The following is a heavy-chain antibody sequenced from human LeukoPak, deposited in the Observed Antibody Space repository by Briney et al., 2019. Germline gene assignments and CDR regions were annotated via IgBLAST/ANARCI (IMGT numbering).Heavy chain of an antibody. J-gene: IGHJ4*02. Sequence: PSGTLSLTCAVCGGSICSINWWGWVRQPPGKGLEWIGEIYHSGSTNYNPSLKSRVTISVDKSKHQFSLKLGSVTTADTAGYYCAREHVWGSYRASYFDYWGQGTLVTVSS. D-gene: IGHD3-16*02. CDR1: GGSICSINW. V-gene: IGHV4-4*02. CDR2: IYHSGST. CDR3: AREHVWGSYRASYFDY.